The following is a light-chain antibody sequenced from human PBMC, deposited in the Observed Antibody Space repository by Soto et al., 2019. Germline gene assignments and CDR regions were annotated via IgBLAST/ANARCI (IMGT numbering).Light chain of an antibody. Sequence: EIVLTQSPATLSLSPGERATLSCRASQSVSSYLAWYQQKPGQAPRLLSNDSSNRAAGIPARFSGSGSGTDFTLTISSLEPEDVAVYYCQQRSNWPRTFGQGTKVEIK. V-gene: IGKV3-11*01. CDR3: QQRSNWPRT. CDR1: QSVSSY. CDR2: DSS. J-gene: IGKJ1*01.